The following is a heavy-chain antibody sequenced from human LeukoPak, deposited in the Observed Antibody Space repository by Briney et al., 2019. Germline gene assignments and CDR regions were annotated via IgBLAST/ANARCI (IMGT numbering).Heavy chain of an antibody. D-gene: IGHD6-13*01. CDR3: ASIAAAGDNFDY. CDR1: GYTFTGYY. Sequence: ASVKVSCKASGYTFTGYYMHWVRQAPGQGLEWMGWINPNSGGTNYAQKFRGRVTMTRDTSISTAYMELSRLRSDDTAVYYCASIAAAGDNFDYWGQGTLVTVSS. CDR2: INPNSGGT. J-gene: IGHJ4*02. V-gene: IGHV1-2*02.